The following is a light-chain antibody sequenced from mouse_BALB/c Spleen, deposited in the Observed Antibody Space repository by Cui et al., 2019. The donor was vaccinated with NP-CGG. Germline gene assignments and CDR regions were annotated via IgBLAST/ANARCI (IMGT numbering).Light chain of an antibody. CDR3: ALWYSNHWV. V-gene: IGLV1*01. J-gene: IGLJ1*01. CDR2: GTN. Sequence: QAVVTQESALTTSSGETVTLTCRSSTGAVITSNYANWVQEKPDHLFTGLIAGTNNRAPGVPARFSGSLIGDKAALTITGAQTEDEAIYFCALWYSNHWVFGGGTKLTVL. CDR1: TGAVITSNY.